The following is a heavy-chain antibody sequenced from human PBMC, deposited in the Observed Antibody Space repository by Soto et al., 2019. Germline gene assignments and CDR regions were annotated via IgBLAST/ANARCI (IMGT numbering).Heavy chain of an antibody. CDR3: AREGPADGLDI. J-gene: IGHJ3*02. CDR2: ISSGGSTK. Sequence: PGGSLSLSCAASGFTFSSFETNWVRQAPGKGLECVAYISSGGSTKFYADSVKGRFTISRDNAKNSLLLQMHSLTAEDSAVYYCAREGPADGLDIWGQGTMVTVSS. V-gene: IGHV3-48*03. CDR1: GFTFSSFE.